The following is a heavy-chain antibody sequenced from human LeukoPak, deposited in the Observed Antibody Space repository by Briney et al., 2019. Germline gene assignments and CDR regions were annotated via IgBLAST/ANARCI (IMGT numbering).Heavy chain of an antibody. V-gene: IGHV4-4*07. CDR2: IYTSGST. CDR3: ARDLYYYDSSGCYILPHDY. J-gene: IGHJ4*02. CDR1: GGSISSYY. Sequence: SETLSLTCTVSGGSISSYYWSWIRQPAGKGLEWIGRIYTSGSTNYNPSLKSRVTMSVDTSKNQFSLKLSSVTAADTAVYYCARDLYYYDSSGCYILPHDYWGQGTLVTVSS. D-gene: IGHD3-22*01.